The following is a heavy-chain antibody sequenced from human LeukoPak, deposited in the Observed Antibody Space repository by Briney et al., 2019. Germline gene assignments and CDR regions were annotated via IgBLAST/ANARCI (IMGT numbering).Heavy chain of an antibody. CDR3: ARVVQADTAWGFYYMDV. CDR2: IYSSGTT. CDR1: GDSVRNQF. J-gene: IGHJ6*03. Sequence: SETLSLTCSVSGDSVRNQFWSWIRQFPGKGLEWIGYIYSSGTTNFNPSFKSRVTMSVDTSKNQFSLKLSSVTAADTAVYYCARVVQADTAWGFYYMDVWGKGTTVTVSS. V-gene: IGHV4-59*02. D-gene: IGHD5-18*01.